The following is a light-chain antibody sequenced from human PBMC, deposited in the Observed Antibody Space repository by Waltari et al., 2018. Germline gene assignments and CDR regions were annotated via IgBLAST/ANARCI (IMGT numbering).Light chain of an antibody. CDR2: AGS. CDR3: CSYAGSSTYV. CDR1: SCAGGNYTL. Sequence: QSALTQPASVSGSPGQPIPISCPGTSCAGGNYTLFPWYQQHPGKAPKLMTSAGSKRPSGVSNRFSGSKSGNTASLTISGLQAEDEADYYCCSYAGSSTYVFGTGTKVTVL. J-gene: IGLJ1*01. V-gene: IGLV2-23*01.